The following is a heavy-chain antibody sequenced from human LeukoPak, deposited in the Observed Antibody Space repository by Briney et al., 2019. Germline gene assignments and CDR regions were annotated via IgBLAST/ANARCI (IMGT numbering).Heavy chain of an antibody. Sequence: GGSLRLSCAASGFTFSSYWMSWVRQAPGKGLEWVANIKQDGSEKYYVDSVKGRFTISRDNAKNSLYLQMNSLRSEDTAVYYCARGRLVPAANWFDPWGQGTLVTVSS. CDR3: ARGRLVPAANWFDP. CDR1: GFTFSSYW. CDR2: IKQDGSEK. D-gene: IGHD2-2*01. V-gene: IGHV3-7*03. J-gene: IGHJ5*02.